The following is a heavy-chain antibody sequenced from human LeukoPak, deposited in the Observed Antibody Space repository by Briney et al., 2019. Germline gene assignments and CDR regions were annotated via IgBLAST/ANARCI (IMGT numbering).Heavy chain of an antibody. V-gene: IGHV4-4*09. Sequence: SETLSLTCTVSGGSIRSYDWSWIRQPPGKGLEWIGYIYTSGSTNYNPSLKSRVTISVDTSKNQFSLKLSSVTAADTAVYYCARPADYGGAFDIWGQGTMVTVSS. CDR3: ARPADYGGAFDI. CDR2: IYTSGST. CDR1: GGSIRSYD. D-gene: IGHD4-23*01. J-gene: IGHJ3*02.